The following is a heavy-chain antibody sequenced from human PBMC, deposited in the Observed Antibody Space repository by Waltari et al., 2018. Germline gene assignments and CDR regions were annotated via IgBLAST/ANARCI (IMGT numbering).Heavy chain of an antibody. J-gene: IGHJ3*02. CDR2: INPNRGGT. CDR3: ARGVVHDAFDI. V-gene: IGHV1-2*06. CDR1: GYTFTGYY. D-gene: IGHD2-15*01. Sequence: QVQLVQSGAEVKKPGASVKVSCKASGYTFTGYYMHWVRQAPGQGLEWMGRINPNRGGTNYAQKFQGRVTMTRDTSISTAYMELSSLRSEDTAVYYCARGVVHDAFDIWGQGTMVTVSS.